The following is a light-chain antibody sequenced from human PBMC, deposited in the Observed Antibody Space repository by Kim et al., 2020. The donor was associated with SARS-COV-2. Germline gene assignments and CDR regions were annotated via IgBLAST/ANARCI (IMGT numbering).Light chain of an antibody. CDR3: QQYTTFVT. CDR1: ETVYTW. CDR2: KAS. V-gene: IGKV1-5*03. J-gene: IGKJ4*01. Sequence: LSASVGDRVTLTCRASETVYTWLAWYQQKPGTPPKLLIYKASTLRSGVPSRFSGSGSGTHFTLTIDSLQPDDFATYYCQQYTTFVTFGGGTKLEIK.